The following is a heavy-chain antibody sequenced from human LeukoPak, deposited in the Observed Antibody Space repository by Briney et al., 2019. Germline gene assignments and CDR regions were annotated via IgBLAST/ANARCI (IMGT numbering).Heavy chain of an antibody. CDR1: GFTFSSYE. V-gene: IGHV3-48*03. D-gene: IGHD1-26*01. Sequence: GGSLRLSCAASGFTFSSYEMNWVRQAPGKGLEWVSYISSSGSTIYYADSVKGRFTISRDNAKNSLYLQMNSLRAEDTAVYYCARGDSGSSWATLTYCYYYGMDVWGQGTTVTVSS. J-gene: IGHJ6*02. CDR3: ARGDSGSSWATLTYCYYYGMDV. CDR2: ISSSGSTI.